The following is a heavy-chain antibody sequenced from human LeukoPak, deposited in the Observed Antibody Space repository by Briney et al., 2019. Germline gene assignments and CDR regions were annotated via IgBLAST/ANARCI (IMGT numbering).Heavy chain of an antibody. Sequence: AGGSLRLSCAASGFTFSTFAMVWVRQPPGKGLEWVSSIFPSGGEIHYADSVRGRFTISRDNSKSTLSLQMNSLRAEDTAIYYCATYSQVLLPFESWGQGTLVTVSS. CDR3: ATYSQVLLPFES. V-gene: IGHV3-23*01. D-gene: IGHD2-8*02. CDR2: IFPSGGEI. CDR1: GFTFSTFA. J-gene: IGHJ4*02.